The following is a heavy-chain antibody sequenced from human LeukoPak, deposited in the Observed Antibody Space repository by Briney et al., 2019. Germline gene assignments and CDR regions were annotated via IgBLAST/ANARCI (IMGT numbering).Heavy chain of an antibody. Sequence: KPSETLSLTCTVSGGSISSYYWSWIRQPPGKGLEWIGYIYYSGSTNYNPSLKSRVTISVDTSKNQFSLKLSSVTAADTAVYYCARSSGYSGYVGDYFDYWGQGTLVTVSS. D-gene: IGHD5-12*01. V-gene: IGHV4-59*01. J-gene: IGHJ4*02. CDR1: GGSISSYY. CDR3: ARSSGYSGYVGDYFDY. CDR2: IYYSGST.